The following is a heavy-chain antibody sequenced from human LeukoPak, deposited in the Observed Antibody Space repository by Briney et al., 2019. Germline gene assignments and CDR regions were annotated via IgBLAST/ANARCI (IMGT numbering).Heavy chain of an antibody. CDR1: GYTFIGHH. D-gene: IGHD6-19*01. CDR2: INANSGGA. Sequence: ASVPVSCKTSGYTFIGHHIHWVRQAPGQGLEWMAWINANSGGANYAQKFQGRVTMTRNTSISTAYMELTGLRSDDTAVYYCARDSGSSGWDPTSFFDSWGQGAL. CDR3: ARDSGSSGWDPTSFFDS. V-gene: IGHV1-2*02. J-gene: IGHJ4*03.